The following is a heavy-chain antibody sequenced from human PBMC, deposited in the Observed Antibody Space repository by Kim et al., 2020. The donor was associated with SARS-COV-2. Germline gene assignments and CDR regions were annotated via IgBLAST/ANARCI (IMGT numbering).Heavy chain of an antibody. CDR2: ISSSSSYI. D-gene: IGHD2-2*02. V-gene: IGHV3-21*01. J-gene: IGHJ6*02. Sequence: GGSLRLSCAASGFTFSNYNMNWVRQAPGKGLEWVSSISSSSSYIYYADSVKGRLTISRDNGKDSLYLQMNSLGVDDTAVYYCARGYTSSYGMDVWDQGTT. CDR1: GFTFSNYN. CDR3: ARGYTSSYGMDV.